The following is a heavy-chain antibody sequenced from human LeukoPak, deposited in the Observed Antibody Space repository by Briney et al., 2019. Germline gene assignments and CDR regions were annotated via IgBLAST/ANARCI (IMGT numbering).Heavy chain of an antibody. Sequence: ASVKVSCKASGYTFTSYGISWVRQAPGQGLEWMGWISAYNGNTNYAQKLQGRVTMTTDTSTSTAYMELRGLRSDDTAVYYCARRNCSGTSCPFDYWGQGTLVTVSS. D-gene: IGHD2-2*01. CDR3: ARRNCSGTSCPFDY. CDR1: GYTFTSYG. CDR2: ISAYNGNT. V-gene: IGHV1-18*01. J-gene: IGHJ4*02.